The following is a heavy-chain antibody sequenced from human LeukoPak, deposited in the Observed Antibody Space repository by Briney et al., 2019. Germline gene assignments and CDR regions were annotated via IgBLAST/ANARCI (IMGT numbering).Heavy chain of an antibody. V-gene: IGHV4-31*03. D-gene: IGHD3-10*01. CDR2: IYYSGST. J-gene: IGHJ5*02. Sequence: PSETLSLTCTVSGGSISSGGYYWSWIRQHPGKGLEWIGYIYYSGSTYYNPSLKSRVTISVDTSKNQFSLKLSSVTAADTAVYYCARILRVTMVRGVTYNWFDPWGQGTRVTVSS. CDR1: GGSISSGGYY. CDR3: ARILRVTMVRGVTYNWFDP.